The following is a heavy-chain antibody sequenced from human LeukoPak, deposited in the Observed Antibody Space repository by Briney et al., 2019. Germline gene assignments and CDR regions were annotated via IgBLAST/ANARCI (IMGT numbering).Heavy chain of an antibody. J-gene: IGHJ3*02. CDR1: GYTFTSYG. V-gene: IGHV1-18*01. D-gene: IGHD2/OR15-2a*01. CDR3: ARYFSEKNIFDI. Sequence: GASVKVSCKASGYTFTSYGISWVRQAPGQGLEWMGWINTYNGNTNYAQKFQGRVTMTRDTSISTAYMELSRLRSDDTAIYYCARYFSEKNIFDIWGQGTMVTVSS. CDR2: INTYNGNT.